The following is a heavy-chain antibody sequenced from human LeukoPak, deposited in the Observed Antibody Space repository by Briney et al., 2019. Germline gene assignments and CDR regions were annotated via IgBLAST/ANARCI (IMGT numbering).Heavy chain of an antibody. V-gene: IGHV1-2*02. J-gene: IGHJ6*03. D-gene: IGHD3-3*01. CDR2: INPNSGGT. Sequence: ASVKVSCKASGYTFTGYYMHWVRQAPGQGLEWMGWINPNSGGTNYAQKFQGRVTMTRDTSISTAYMELSRLRSDDTAVYYCARCGRITIFGVVSLDYYYMDVWGKGTTVTVSS. CDR3: ARCGRITIFGVVSLDYYYMDV. CDR1: GYTFTGYY.